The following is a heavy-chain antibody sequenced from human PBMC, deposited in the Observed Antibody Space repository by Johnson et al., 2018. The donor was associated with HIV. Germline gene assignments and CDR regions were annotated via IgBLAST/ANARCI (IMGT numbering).Heavy chain of an antibody. Sequence: VQLVESGGGLVQPGGSLRLSCAASGFPFSNAWMSWVRQAPGKGLAWVGRIPSKTDGGTPDYAAPLKGRFTISSDDSKNTLYLQMNSLKTEDTAVYYCTTDWYSSSWYGALDAFDIWGQGTMVTVSS. V-gene: IGHV3-15*01. D-gene: IGHD6-13*01. CDR1: GFPFSNAW. CDR3: TTDWYSSSWYGALDAFDI. CDR2: IPSKTDGGTP. J-gene: IGHJ3*02.